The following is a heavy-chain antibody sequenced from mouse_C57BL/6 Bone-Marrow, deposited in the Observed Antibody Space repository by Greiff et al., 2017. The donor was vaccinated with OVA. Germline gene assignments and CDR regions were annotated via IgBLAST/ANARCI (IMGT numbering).Heavy chain of an antibody. J-gene: IGHJ3*01. Sequence: QVQLKQPGAELVRPGTSVKLSCKASGYTFTSYWMHWVKQRPGQGLEWIGVIDPSDSYTNYNQKFKGKATLTVDTSSSTAYTQLSSLTSEDSAVYYCARNRWLPFAYWGQGTLVTVSA. CDR2: IDPSDSYT. CDR3: ARNRWLPFAY. V-gene: IGHV1-59*01. D-gene: IGHD2-3*01. CDR1: GYTFTSYW.